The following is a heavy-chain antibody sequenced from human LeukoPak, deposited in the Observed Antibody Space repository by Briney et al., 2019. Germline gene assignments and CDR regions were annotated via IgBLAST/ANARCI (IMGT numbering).Heavy chain of an antibody. CDR3: ARVSGGVSAFDT. CDR2: IYSGGDT. V-gene: IGHV3-53*01. D-gene: IGHD3-16*01. CDR1: GLTVSINY. Sequence: GGSLRLSCAASGLTVSINYMSWVRQAPGKGLEWVSIIYSGGDTYYADSVKGRFTISRDNSKNTLYLQINSLRAEDTAVYYCARVSGGVSAFDTWGQGTMVTVSS. J-gene: IGHJ3*02.